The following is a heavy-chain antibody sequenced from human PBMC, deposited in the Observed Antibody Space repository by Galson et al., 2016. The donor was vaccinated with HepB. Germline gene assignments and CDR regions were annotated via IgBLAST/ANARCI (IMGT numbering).Heavy chain of an antibody. Sequence: SLRLSCAASGFTFTNAWMSWVRQAPGKGLEWLCRIRSRGDGGTTDYAAPVKGRFTILKDESKDTLYLHMNSLKIEDTAVYYCTTNITQDNFGYRLYYFDSWGAGTLVTVSS. J-gene: IGHJ4*02. CDR2: IRSRGDGGTT. V-gene: IGHV3-15*01. CDR3: TTNITQDNFGYRLYYFDS. CDR1: GFTFTNAW. D-gene: IGHD5-18*01.